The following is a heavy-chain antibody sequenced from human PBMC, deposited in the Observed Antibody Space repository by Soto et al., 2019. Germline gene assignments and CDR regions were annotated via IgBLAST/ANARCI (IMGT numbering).Heavy chain of an antibody. CDR2: IYYSGRT. CDR1: GGSISSGDYF. Sequence: QVQLQESGPGLVKPSQTLSLTCTVSGGSISSGDYFWSWIRQYQGKGLECIGYIYYSGRTYYNPSLKTRVTISRDTSKSPFSLKLSSMTAADTAVYYCARGRALYSNYDSWGQGTLVTVSS. J-gene: IGHJ5*01. D-gene: IGHD4-4*01. V-gene: IGHV4-31*03. CDR3: ARGRALYSNYDS.